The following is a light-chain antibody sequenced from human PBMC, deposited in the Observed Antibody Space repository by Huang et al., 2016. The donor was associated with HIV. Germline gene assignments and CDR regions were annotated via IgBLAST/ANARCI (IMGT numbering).Light chain of an antibody. J-gene: IGKJ1*01. Sequence: DIQMTQSPSSLSASVGDRVTITCRASESIGTYLNWYKQKPGKAPNLLIYATSTLQSGVPSRFSGSGSGTDFTLTISSLQPEDFATYYCQQSYNTPLTFGPWTFGPGTKVEIK. CDR2: ATS. CDR3: QQSYNTPLTFGPWT. CDR1: ESIGTY. V-gene: IGKV1-39*01.